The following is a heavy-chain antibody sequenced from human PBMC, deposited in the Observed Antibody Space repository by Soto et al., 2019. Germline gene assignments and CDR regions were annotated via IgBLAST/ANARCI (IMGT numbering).Heavy chain of an antibody. CDR1: GYPFTNYW. J-gene: IGHJ4*02. Sequence: EVQLVQSGAEVKKPGESLRISCQGSGYPFTNYWINWVRQMPGRGLEWMGRIDPGGSNTYYSPSFEGHVTISVDNSFNTAYLQWSSLKASDTAIYYCARFYSSSSPEDYWGQGTLVSVSS. V-gene: IGHV5-10-1*03. CDR3: ARFYSSSSPEDY. CDR2: IDPGGSNT. D-gene: IGHD5-18*01.